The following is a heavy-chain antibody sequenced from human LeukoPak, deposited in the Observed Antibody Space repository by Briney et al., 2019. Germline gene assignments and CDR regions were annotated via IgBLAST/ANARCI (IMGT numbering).Heavy chain of an antibody. CDR2: IKEDGSEK. CDR1: GFTFSGCE. CDR3: AREGGPYRPLDY. Sequence: GGSLRLSCAASGFTFSGCEINWVRQAPGKGLEWVANIKEDGSEKNYVDSVKGRFTISRDNAKNSLYLQMNSLRAEDTAVYYCAREGGPYRPLDYSGQGTLVTVSS. V-gene: IGHV3-7*05. J-gene: IGHJ4*02.